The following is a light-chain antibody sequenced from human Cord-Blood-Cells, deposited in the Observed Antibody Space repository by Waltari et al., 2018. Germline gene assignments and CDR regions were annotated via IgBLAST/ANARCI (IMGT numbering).Light chain of an antibody. Sequence: QSVLTQPPSVSGAPGQRVTISCTGSSSNIGAGYDVHWYQQLPGTAPKLLILGQSSRPSGVPDLCSGSKSCPSASLAITGLQAEAEADYDCQSYDSSLSGWVFGGGTKLTVL. CDR3: QSYDSSLSGWV. J-gene: IGLJ3*02. CDR2: GQS. V-gene: IGLV1-40*01. CDR1: SSNIGAGYD.